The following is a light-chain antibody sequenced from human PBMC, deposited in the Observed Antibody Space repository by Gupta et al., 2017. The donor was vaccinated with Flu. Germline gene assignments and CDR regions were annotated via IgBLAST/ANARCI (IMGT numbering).Light chain of an antibody. CDR1: QSRLHSNGYNY. J-gene: IGKJ1*01. V-gene: IGKV2-28*01. Sequence: VAPGETASISCSSSQSRLHSNGYNYLDWYVQKPGQSPQLLIYLASNRASGVPDRFIGRGSGTDFTLKIRTVEAEDVGVYYCMQTLQSPVAFGQGTKVEIK. CDR3: MQTLQSPVA. CDR2: LAS.